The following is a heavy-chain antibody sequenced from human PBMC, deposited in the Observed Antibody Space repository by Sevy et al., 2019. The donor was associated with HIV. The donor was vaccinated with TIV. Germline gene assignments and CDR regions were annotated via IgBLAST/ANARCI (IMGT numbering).Heavy chain of an antibody. V-gene: IGHV4-39*01. J-gene: IGHJ4*02. Sequence: SETLSLTCTVSAGSINTETHHWAWIRQPPGKGLEWIGNIYFRGTTSYNPSLRSRVTISVETTKNQFFLNVSSVTAADTAVYYCAGVRERGGYPLDYWGQGTLVTVSS. CDR1: AGSINTETHH. CDR3: AGVRERGGYPLDY. CDR2: IYFRGTT. D-gene: IGHD3-16*02.